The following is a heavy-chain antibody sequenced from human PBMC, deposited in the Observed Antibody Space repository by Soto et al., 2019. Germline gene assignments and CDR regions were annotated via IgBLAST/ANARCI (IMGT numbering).Heavy chain of an antibody. CDR1: GFTFSSYA. J-gene: IGHJ4*02. CDR3: ATWAERRYFDWQRYQPDY. Sequence: GGSLRLSCAASGFTFSSYAMHWVRQAPGKGLEYVSAISCNGGSTYYANSVKGRFTISRDNSKNTLYLQMGSLRAEDMAVYYCATWAERRYFDWQRYQPDYWGQGTLVTVSS. CDR2: ISCNGGST. V-gene: IGHV3-64*01. D-gene: IGHD3-9*01.